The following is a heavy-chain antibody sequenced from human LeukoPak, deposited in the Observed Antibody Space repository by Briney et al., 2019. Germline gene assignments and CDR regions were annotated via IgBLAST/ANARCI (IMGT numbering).Heavy chain of an antibody. J-gene: IGHJ4*02. CDR3: ARGFRYGSNWGFDY. CDR2: IREKPHSYCT. D-gene: IGHD5-24*01. CDR1: GFTFSSYA. Sequence: GGSLRLSCAASGFTFSSYAMSWVRQAPGKGLEWVARIREKPHSYCTEYAASVKGRFTISRDDSKNSLYLQMSSLKTEDTAVYYCARGFRYGSNWGFDYWGQGTLVTVSS. V-gene: IGHV3-72*01.